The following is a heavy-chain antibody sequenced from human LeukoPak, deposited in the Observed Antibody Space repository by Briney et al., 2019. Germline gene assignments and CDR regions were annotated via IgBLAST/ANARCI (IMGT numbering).Heavy chain of an antibody. V-gene: IGHV4-39*07. CDR3: GAERGDYYYYYMDV. D-gene: IGHD3-10*01. CDR2: IYYSGST. CDR1: GGSISSSSYY. Sequence: SETLSLTCTVSGGSISSSSYYWGWIRQPPGKGLEWIGSIYYSGSTYYNPSLKSRVTISVDTSKNQFSLKLSSVTAADTAVYYCGAERGDYYYYYMDVWGKGTTVTVSS. J-gene: IGHJ6*03.